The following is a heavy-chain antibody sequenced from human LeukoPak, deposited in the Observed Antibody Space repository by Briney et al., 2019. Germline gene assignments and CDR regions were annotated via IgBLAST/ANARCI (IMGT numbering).Heavy chain of an antibody. CDR3: ARDRPDDYRFTPPLYYYYGMDV. J-gene: IGHJ6*02. Sequence: ASVKVSCKASGYTFTSYGISWVRQAPGQGLEWMGIINPSGGSTSYAQKFQGRVTMTRDTSTSTVYMELSSLRSEDTAVYYCARDRPDDYRFTPPLYYYYGMDVWGQGTTVTVSS. CDR2: INPSGGST. D-gene: IGHD4-11*01. V-gene: IGHV1-46*01. CDR1: GYTFTSYG.